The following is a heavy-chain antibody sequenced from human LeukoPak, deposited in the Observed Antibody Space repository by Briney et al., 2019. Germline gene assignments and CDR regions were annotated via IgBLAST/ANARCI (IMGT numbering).Heavy chain of an antibody. Sequence: GGSLRLSCAASGFTVSSNYMSWVRQAPGKGLEWVSAISGSGGSTYYADSVKGRFTISRDNSKNTLYLQMNSLRAEDTAVYYCAKGHYYYYYGMDVWGQGTTVTVSS. CDR3: AKGHYYYYYGMDV. CDR2: ISGSGGST. J-gene: IGHJ6*02. V-gene: IGHV3-23*01. CDR1: GFTVSSNY.